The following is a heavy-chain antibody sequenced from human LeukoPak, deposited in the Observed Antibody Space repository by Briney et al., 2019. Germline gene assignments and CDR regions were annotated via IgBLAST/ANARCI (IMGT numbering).Heavy chain of an antibody. CDR3: ARDVCTSCYWFDP. CDR2: LWYDGSNK. CDR1: GFTFSSYG. Sequence: GRSLRLSWAAAGFTFSSYGMHWVRQAPGKVLEWVAVLWYDGSNKYYADSVKGRFTISRDNSKNTLYLQMNSLRAEDTAVYYCARDVCTSCYWFDPWGQGTLVTVSS. J-gene: IGHJ5*02. D-gene: IGHD2-2*01. V-gene: IGHV3-33*01.